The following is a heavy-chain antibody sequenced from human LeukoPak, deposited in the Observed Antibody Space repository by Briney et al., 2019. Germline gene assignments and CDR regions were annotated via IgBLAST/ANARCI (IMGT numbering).Heavy chain of an antibody. V-gene: IGHV4-39*07. Sequence: SETLSLTCSVSGGSISSSSYYWGWIRQPPGKGLEWIGSIYYSGSTFYNPSLKSRVTISVDTSKNQFSLKLSSVTAADTAVYYCARNRGFGELATSDDFDIWGQGTMVTVSS. CDR2: IYYSGST. CDR1: GGSISSSSYY. CDR3: ARNRGFGELATSDDFDI. D-gene: IGHD3-10*01. J-gene: IGHJ3*02.